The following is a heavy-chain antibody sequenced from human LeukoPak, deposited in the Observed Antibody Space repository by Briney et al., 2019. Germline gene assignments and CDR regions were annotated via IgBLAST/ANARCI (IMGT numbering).Heavy chain of an antibody. V-gene: IGHV4-61*02. J-gene: IGHJ2*01. CDR1: GGSISSGSYY. CDR3: ARVSGRFTWYFDL. CDR2: IYTSGST. Sequence: PSETLSLTCTVSGGSISSGSYYWSWIRQPAGKGLEWIGRIYTSGSTNYNPSLKSRVTISVDKSKNQFSLKLSSVTAADTAVYYCARVSGRFTWYFDLWGRGTLVTVSS.